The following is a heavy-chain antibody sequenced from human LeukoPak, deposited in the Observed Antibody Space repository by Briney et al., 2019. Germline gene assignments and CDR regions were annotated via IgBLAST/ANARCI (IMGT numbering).Heavy chain of an antibody. CDR2: ISWXGGST. Sequence: GXXWXXLISWXGGSTYYADSVKGRFTISRDNSKNSLHLQMNSLRTEDTALYYCAKDSAPGSGSYYYYYYYGMDVWGQGTTVTVSS. V-gene: IGHV3-43*01. J-gene: IGHJ6*02. CDR3: AKDSAPGSGSYYYYYYYGMDV. D-gene: IGHD3-10*01.